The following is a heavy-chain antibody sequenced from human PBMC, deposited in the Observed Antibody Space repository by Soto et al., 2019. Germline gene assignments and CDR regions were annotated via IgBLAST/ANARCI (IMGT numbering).Heavy chain of an antibody. D-gene: IGHD1-1*01. CDR1: GGSISGYY. CDR3: ARFVQDWFDP. V-gene: IGHV4-59*01. CDR2: IYYNGRT. Sequence: PSETLSLTCTVSGGSISGYYWSWIRQPPGKGPEWIGYIYYNGRTNYNPSLKSRVTISVDTSKNQFSLKLNSVTAADTAVYYCARFVQDWFDPWGQGTLVTVSS. J-gene: IGHJ5*02.